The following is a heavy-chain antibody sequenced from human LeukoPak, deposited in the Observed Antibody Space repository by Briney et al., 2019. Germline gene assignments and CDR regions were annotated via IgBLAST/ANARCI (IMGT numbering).Heavy chain of an antibody. D-gene: IGHD2-15*01. J-gene: IGHJ3*02. Sequence: GGSLRFSCAASGFTVSSNYMSWVRQAPGKGLEWVSVIYSGGNTYYADSVKGRFTISRDNSKNTLYLQMNSLRAEDTAVYYCAKDSCSGGSCYSPPGGDAFDIWGQGTMVTVSS. V-gene: IGHV3-53*01. CDR2: IYSGGNT. CDR3: AKDSCSGGSCYSPPGGDAFDI. CDR1: GFTVSSNY.